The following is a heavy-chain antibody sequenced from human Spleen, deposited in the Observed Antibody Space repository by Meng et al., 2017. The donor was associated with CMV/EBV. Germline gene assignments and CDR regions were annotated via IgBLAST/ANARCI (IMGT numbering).Heavy chain of an antibody. V-gene: IGHV3-23*03. Sequence: GESLKISCAASGFTLSSYAMSWVRQAPGKGLEWVSVIYSGGSSTYYADSVKGRFTISRDNSKNTLYLQMNSLRAEDTAVYYCAKDSGLYDFWSGYYAYYYYYGMDVWGQGTTVTVSS. CDR1: GFTLSSYA. CDR2: IYSGGSST. CDR3: AKDSGLYDFWSGYYAYYYYYGMDV. D-gene: IGHD3-3*01. J-gene: IGHJ6*02.